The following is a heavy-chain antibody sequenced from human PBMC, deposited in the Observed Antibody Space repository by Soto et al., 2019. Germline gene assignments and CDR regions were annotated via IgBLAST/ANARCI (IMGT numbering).Heavy chain of an antibody. D-gene: IGHD3-10*01. V-gene: IGHV5-51*01. J-gene: IGHJ4*02. CDR3: ARQDGSGSYYFDY. Sequence: GESLKISCKGSGYSFIHYWIGWVRQMPGKGLEWMGIIYPSDSDTRYSPSFQGQVTISVDKSISIAYLQWSSLKASDTAMYYCARQDGSGSYYFDYWGQGTLVTVSS. CDR1: GYSFIHYW. CDR2: IYPSDSDT.